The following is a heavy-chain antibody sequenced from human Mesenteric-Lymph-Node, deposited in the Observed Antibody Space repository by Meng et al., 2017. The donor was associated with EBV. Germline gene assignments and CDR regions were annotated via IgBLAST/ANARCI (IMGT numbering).Heavy chain of an antibody. CDR3: ARDVLGSGDY. J-gene: IGHJ4*02. CDR2: ISPFNGNT. D-gene: IGHD5-12*01. V-gene: IGHV1-18*01. CDR1: GYTFSAYG. Sequence: QGQLVQSGAGVKKPGASVKVTCKASGYTFSAYGISWVRQAPGQGLEWMGWISPFNGNTNYAQNLQDRVTMTTDTSTTTAYMELRNLRSDDTAVYYCARDVLGSGDYWGQGTLVTVSS.